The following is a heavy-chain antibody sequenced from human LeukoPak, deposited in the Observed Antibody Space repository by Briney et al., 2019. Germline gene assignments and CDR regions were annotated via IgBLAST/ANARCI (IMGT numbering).Heavy chain of an antibody. CDR3: ARLAYDSSGPNWFDP. CDR1: GGSISSYY. V-gene: IGHV4-59*08. Sequence: SETLSLTCTVSGGSISSYYWSWIRQPPGKGLEWIGYIYYSGSTNYNPSLKSRVTISVDTSKNQFSLKLSSVTAADTAVYYCARLAYDSSGPNWFDPWGQGTLVTVSS. CDR2: IYYSGST. D-gene: IGHD3-22*01. J-gene: IGHJ5*02.